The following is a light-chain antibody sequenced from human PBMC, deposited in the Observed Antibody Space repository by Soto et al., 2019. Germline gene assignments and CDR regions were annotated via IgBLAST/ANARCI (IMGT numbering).Light chain of an antibody. CDR1: QFISNY. Sequence: EIQMTQSPSSLSASVGDRVTITCRASQFISNYVNWFQQKPGRAPTLLIFAESTLRSGVPSRFSGSGSGTDFTLTISSLQPEDFATYFCQQSSSIPWTFGRGTKVDIK. CDR2: AES. J-gene: IGKJ1*01. CDR3: QQSSSIPWT. V-gene: IGKV1-39*01.